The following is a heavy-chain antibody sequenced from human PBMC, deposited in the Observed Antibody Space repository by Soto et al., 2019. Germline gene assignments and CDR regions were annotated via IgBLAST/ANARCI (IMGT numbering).Heavy chain of an antibody. CDR2: ISYDGSNK. CDR3: AKVRDDFWSGYYTDY. Sequence: PGGSLRLSCAASGFTFSSYGMHWVRQAPGKGLEWVAVISYDGSNKYYADSVKGRFTISRDNSKNTLYLQMNSLRAEDTAVYYCAKVRDDFWSGYYTDYWGQGTLVTVSS. D-gene: IGHD3-3*01. V-gene: IGHV3-30*18. CDR1: GFTFSSYG. J-gene: IGHJ4*02.